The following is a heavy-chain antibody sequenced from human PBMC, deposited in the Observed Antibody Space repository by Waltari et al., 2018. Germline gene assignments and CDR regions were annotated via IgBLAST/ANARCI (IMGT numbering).Heavy chain of an antibody. J-gene: IGHJ5*02. Sequence: QVQLQESGPGLVKPSETLSLTCTCSGSSLSTSPYYWGWIRQPPGKGLEWIGNIYSAGYTYYDPSLKSRVTISVDTSKNQFSLKMSSVTAADTAIYYCARVSGGYPVGWIDPWGQGTVVTVSS. CDR2: IYSAGYT. CDR3: ARVSGGYPVGWIDP. D-gene: IGHD1-26*01. V-gene: IGHV4-39*07. CDR1: GSSLSTSPYY.